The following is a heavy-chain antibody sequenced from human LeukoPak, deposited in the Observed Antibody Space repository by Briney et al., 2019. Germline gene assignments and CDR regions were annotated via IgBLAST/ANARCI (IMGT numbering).Heavy chain of an antibody. Sequence: SETLSLTCAVYGGSFSGYYWSWIRQPPGKGLEWIGEINHSGSTNYNPSLKSRVTISVDTSKNQFSLKLSSVTAADTAVYYCARPKGRDGYNFDYWGQGTLVTVSS. V-gene: IGHV4-34*01. CDR3: ARPKGRDGYNFDY. D-gene: IGHD5-24*01. J-gene: IGHJ4*02. CDR1: GGSFSGYY. CDR2: INHSGST.